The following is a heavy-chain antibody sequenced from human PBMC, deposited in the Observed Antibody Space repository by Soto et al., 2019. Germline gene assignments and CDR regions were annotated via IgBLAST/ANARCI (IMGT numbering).Heavy chain of an antibody. J-gene: IGHJ4*02. CDR1: GYTFTSYG. Sequence: ASVKVSCKASGYTFTSYGISWVRQAPGQGLEWMGWISAYNGNTNYAQKLQGRVTMTTDTSTSTAYMELRSLRSDDTAAYYCARDLRAAGTTVYWGQGTLVTVSS. V-gene: IGHV1-18*01. D-gene: IGHD6-13*01. CDR3: ARDLRAAGTTVY. CDR2: ISAYNGNT.